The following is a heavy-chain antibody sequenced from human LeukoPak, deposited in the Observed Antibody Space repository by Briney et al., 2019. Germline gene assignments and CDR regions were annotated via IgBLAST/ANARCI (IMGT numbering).Heavy chain of an antibody. CDR1: GGSIGKIDW. CDR3: AKVFCVSGCHVDF. Sequence: SETLSLTCAVSGGSIGKIDWWSWVRQPPGKGLEWIGEVFHTGTANYNPSLRSRLTISVDTSKNQFSLRLNSVTAADTAVYYCAKVFCVSGCHVDFWGRGTLVTVSS. V-gene: IGHV4-4*02. D-gene: IGHD6-19*01. J-gene: IGHJ4*02. CDR2: VFHTGTA.